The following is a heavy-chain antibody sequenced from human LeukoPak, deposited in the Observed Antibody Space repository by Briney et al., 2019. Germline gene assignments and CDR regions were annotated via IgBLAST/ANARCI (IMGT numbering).Heavy chain of an antibody. CDR1: GFTVSSNY. D-gene: IGHD4-17*01. Sequence: GGSLRLSCAASGFTVSSNYMSWVRQAPGKGLEWVSVIYSGGRTYYADSVKGRFTISRDNSKNTLFLQMNSLRAEDTAVYYCAREAVTRNYFDYWGQGTLVTVSS. J-gene: IGHJ4*02. V-gene: IGHV3-53*01. CDR3: AREAVTRNYFDY. CDR2: IYSGGRT.